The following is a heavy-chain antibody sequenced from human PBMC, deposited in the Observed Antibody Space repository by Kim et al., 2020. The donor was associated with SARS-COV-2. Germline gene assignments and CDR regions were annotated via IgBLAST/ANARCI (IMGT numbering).Heavy chain of an antibody. V-gene: IGHV3-48*04. D-gene: IGHD3-10*01. Sequence: GGSLRLSCAASGFTFSSYSMNWVRQAPGKGLEWVSYISSSSSTIYYADSVKGRFTISRDNAKNSLYLQMNSLRAEDTAVYYCAGDSVWFGGSNWFDPWGQGTLVTVSS. CDR3: AGDSVWFGGSNWFDP. CDR2: ISSSSSTI. CDR1: GFTFSSYS. J-gene: IGHJ5*02.